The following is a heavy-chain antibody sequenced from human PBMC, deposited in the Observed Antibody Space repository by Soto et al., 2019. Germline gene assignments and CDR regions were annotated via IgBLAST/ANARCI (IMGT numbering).Heavy chain of an antibody. CDR2: INPHSGST. CDR1: GYSFTDDY. Sequence: QVQVVQSGAEVKKPGASVKISCKTSGYSFTDDYLHWVRQAPGQGLEWVGWINPHSGSTNFAQKFLGRVSMTRDTSISTAYMELFSLTSDDTAIYYCARAVYCGEYCYSYGMDVWGQGTTVTVSS. V-gene: IGHV1-2*02. J-gene: IGHJ6*02. CDR3: ARAVYCGEYCYSYGMDV. D-gene: IGHD3-10*01.